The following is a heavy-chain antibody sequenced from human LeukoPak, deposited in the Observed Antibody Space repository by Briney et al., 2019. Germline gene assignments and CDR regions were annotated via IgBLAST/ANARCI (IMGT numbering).Heavy chain of an antibody. Sequence: SETLSLTCTVSGGSISSYYWSWIRQPPGKGLEWIGYSYYSGSTNYNPSLKSRVTISVDTSKNQFSLKLSSVTAADTAVYYCARAVIAVAGDYFDYGGQGTLVTVSS. CDR1: GGSISSYY. CDR2: SYYSGST. CDR3: ARAVIAVAGDYFDY. V-gene: IGHV4-59*01. J-gene: IGHJ4*02. D-gene: IGHD6-19*01.